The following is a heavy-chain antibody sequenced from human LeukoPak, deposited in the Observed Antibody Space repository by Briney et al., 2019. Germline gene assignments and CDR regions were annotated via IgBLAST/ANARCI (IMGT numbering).Heavy chain of an antibody. CDR2: MNIDGSEK. CDR3: ARDPVEWELLLDY. D-gene: IGHD1-26*01. Sequence: RGSLRLSCAASGFTFSNYWMGWVRPAPGKRPEWVANMNIDGSEKYYADSVKGRFSISRDNARNSVYLQMASLRVEDTAVYYCARDPVEWELLLDYWGQGTLVTVSS. J-gene: IGHJ4*02. CDR1: GFTFSNYW. V-gene: IGHV3-7*01.